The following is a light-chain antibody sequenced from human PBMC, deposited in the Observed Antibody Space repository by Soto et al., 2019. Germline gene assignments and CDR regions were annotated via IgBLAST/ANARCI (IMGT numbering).Light chain of an antibody. V-gene: IGKV3-11*01. Sequence: EIVLTQSPATLSLSPGERATLSFRASQSVSSYLAWYQQKPVQAPRLRIYDASTRSTGIPARFSRSGSGPDFPLPISSLEPEDFAVYFRQQRSHWPPGITLGQGTRLQIK. CDR3: QQRSHWPPGIT. J-gene: IGKJ5*01. CDR1: QSVSSY. CDR2: DAS.